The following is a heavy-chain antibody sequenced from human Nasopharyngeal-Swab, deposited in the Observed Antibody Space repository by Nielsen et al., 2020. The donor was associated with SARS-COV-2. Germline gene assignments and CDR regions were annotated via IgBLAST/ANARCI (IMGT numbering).Heavy chain of an antibody. D-gene: IGHD3-3*01. J-gene: IGHJ5*02. Sequence: ASVKVSCKASGYTFTSYAMHWVRQAPGQRLEWMGWINAGNGNTKYSQKFQGRVTITRDTSASTAYMELSSPRSEDTAVYYCARDERTAGTIFGVVIIRGWFDPWGQGTLVTVSS. CDR3: ARDERTAGTIFGVVIIRGWFDP. CDR2: INAGNGNT. V-gene: IGHV1-3*01. CDR1: GYTFTSYA.